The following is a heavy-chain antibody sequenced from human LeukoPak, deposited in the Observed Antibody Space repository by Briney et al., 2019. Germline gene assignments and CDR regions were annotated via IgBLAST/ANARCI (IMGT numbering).Heavy chain of an antibody. CDR2: INHSGST. V-gene: IGHV4-34*01. J-gene: IGHJ4*02. CDR3: ARTDYDYVWGSYRRYFDY. D-gene: IGHD3-16*02. Sequence: SETLSLTCTVSGGSISSYYWSWIRQPPGKGLEWIGEINHSGSTNYNPSLKSRVTISVDTSKNQFSLKLSSVTAADTAVYYCARTDYDYVWGSYRRYFDYWGQGTLVTVSS. CDR1: GGSISSYY.